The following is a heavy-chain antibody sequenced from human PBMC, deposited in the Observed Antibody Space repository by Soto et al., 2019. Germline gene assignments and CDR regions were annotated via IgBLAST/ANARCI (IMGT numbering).Heavy chain of an antibody. Sequence: GASVKVSCKASGYTFTSYGISWVRQAPGQGLEWMGWISAYNCNTNYAQKLQGIVTMTTDTSTSTAYMELRSLRSDDTAVYYCARDRGSGWPNWFDPWGQGTLVTVSS. CDR3: ARDRGSGWPNWFDP. CDR1: GYTFTSYG. CDR2: ISAYNCNT. V-gene: IGHV1-18*01. D-gene: IGHD6-19*01. J-gene: IGHJ5*02.